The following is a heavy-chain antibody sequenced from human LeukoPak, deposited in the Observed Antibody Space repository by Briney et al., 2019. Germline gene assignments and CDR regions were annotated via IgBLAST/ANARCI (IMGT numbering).Heavy chain of an antibody. V-gene: IGHV4-39*07. J-gene: IGHJ6*03. CDR2: IHYTGTT. CDR1: GGSIIGSDYY. D-gene: IGHD5-12*01. Sequence: SETLSLTCTVSGGSIIGSDYYWGWIRQPPGKGLEWIGSIHYTGTTYYHPSLRSRVTISVDTSKNQFSLRLSSVSAADTAVYYCASGYGGYDSSSLGGHYYYMDVWGKGTTVTVSS. CDR3: ASGYGGYDSSSLGGHYYYMDV.